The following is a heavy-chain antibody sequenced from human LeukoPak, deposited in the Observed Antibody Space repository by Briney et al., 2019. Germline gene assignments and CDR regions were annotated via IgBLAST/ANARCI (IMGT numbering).Heavy chain of an antibody. CDR2: IYYSGST. V-gene: IGHV4-61*01. D-gene: IGHD3-3*01. CDR3: ARVASGYDVFDI. CDR1: GGSVSSGSYY. Sequence: SETLSLTCTVSGGSVSSGSYYWSWIRQPPGKGLEWIGYIYYSGSTNYNPSLKSRVTISVDTSKNQFSLKLSSVTAADTAVFYCARVASGYDVFDIWGQGTVVTVSS. J-gene: IGHJ3*02.